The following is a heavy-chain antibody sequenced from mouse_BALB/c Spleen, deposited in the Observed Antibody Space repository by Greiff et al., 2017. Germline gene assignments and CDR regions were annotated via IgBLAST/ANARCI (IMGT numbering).Heavy chain of an antibody. CDR2: ISSGGSYT. D-gene: IGHD1-1*01. Sequence: EVMLVESGGDLVKPGGSLKLSCAASGFTFSSYGMSWVRQTPGKRLEWVATISSGGSYTYYPDSVKGRFTISRDNAKNTLYLQMSSLKSEDTAMYYCARPDYYGSSYGGAMDYWGQGTSVTVSS. V-gene: IGHV5-6*01. J-gene: IGHJ4*01. CDR3: ARPDYYGSSYGGAMDY. CDR1: GFTFSSYG.